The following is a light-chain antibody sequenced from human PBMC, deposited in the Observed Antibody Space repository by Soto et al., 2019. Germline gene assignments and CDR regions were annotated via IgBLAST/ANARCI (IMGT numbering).Light chain of an antibody. CDR1: QSVSSSY. CDR2: GAS. J-gene: IGKJ1*01. CDR3: QQYGSSPGT. Sequence: EIVLTQFPGTLSLSPGERATLSCRASQSVSSSYLAWYQQKPGQAPRLLIYGASSRATGIPDRFSGSGSGTDFTLAISRLEPEDFAVYYCQQYGSSPGTVGQGTKVDIK. V-gene: IGKV3-20*01.